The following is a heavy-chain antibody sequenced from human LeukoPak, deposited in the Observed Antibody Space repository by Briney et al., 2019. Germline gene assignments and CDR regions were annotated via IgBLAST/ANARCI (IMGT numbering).Heavy chain of an antibody. J-gene: IGHJ4*02. CDR1: GGSISSGSYY. D-gene: IGHD1-26*01. Sequence: SETLSLTCTVSGGSISSGSYYWSWIRQPAGKGLEWIGRIYSSGSTNYNPSLKSRVTISVDTSKNQFSLKLGSVTAADTAVYYCARHWWELYYFDYWGQGTLVTVSS. V-gene: IGHV4-61*02. CDR2: IYSSGST. CDR3: ARHWWELYYFDY.